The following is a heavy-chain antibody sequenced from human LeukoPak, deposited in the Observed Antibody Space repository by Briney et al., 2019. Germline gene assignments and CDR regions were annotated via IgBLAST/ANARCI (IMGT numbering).Heavy chain of an antibody. CDR2: IHPGRDTT. CDR1: GYPFTNYY. V-gene: IGHV1-46*01. CDR3: ARPDSTSSRSYFPY. D-gene: IGHD6-6*01. J-gene: IGHJ1*01. Sequence: ASVKVSCKASGYPFTNYYIHWVRQAPGQGLEWMGTIHPGRDTTTYAQNFRGRVTMTRDTSTWTVHMELNSLGSGDTAVYYCARPDSTSSRSYFPYWGQGTLVTVSS.